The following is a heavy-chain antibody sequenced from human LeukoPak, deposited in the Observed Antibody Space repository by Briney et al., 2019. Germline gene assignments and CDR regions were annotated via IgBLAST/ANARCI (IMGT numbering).Heavy chain of an antibody. CDR1: NFTFGVYA. CDR2: ISASGDKT. CDR3: AKDRDGDFYFYMDV. Sequence: GGSLRLSCAASNFTFGVYAMSWVRQAPGKGLEWISLISASGDKTYYVDSVKGRFTVSRDNSRNTMYLQMDSLRAEDTAVYYCAKDRDGDFYFYMDVWGTGTTVIVSS. J-gene: IGHJ6*03. D-gene: IGHD4-17*01. V-gene: IGHV3-23*01.